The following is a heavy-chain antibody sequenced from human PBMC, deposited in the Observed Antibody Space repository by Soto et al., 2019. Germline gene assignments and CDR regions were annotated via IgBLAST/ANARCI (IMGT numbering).Heavy chain of an antibody. CDR3: ARDVAMPTGLGLGY. V-gene: IGHV3-30*03. CDR1: GFAFTNYG. D-gene: IGHD6-19*01. J-gene: IGHJ4*02. CDR2: ISNDGSKK. Sequence: VPVVESGGGVVQPGTSLRLSCAASGFAFTNYGIHWVRQAPGKGLEWVAHISNDGSKKFYGDSVKGRFTISRDNSENTVYLQMTSLRPDDTAVFYCARDVAMPTGLGLGYWGQGTLVTVSS.